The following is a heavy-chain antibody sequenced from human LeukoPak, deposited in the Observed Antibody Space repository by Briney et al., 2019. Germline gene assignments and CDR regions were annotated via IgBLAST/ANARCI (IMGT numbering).Heavy chain of an antibody. CDR1: GFTFSTYA. Sequence: PGVSLRLSCAASGFTFSTYAMSWVRQAPGRGLEWVSAVSDSGSGTYYADSVKGRFTISRDNSKNTLYLQMTSLRAEDTALYYCAKGKGRSDSYDWGQGTLVTVSS. CDR3: AKGKGRSDSYD. J-gene: IGHJ4*02. D-gene: IGHD2-21*02. V-gene: IGHV3-23*01. CDR2: VSDSGSGT.